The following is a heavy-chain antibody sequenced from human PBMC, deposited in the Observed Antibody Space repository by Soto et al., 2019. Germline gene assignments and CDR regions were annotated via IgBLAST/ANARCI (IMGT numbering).Heavy chain of an antibody. CDR1: GGTFSSYA. D-gene: IGHD3-10*01. Sequence: QVQLVQSGAEVKKPGSSVKVSCKASGGTFSSYAISWVRQAPGQGLEWMGGIIPIFGTANYAQKFQGRVTINADESTSPAYMELSSLRSEDTAVYYCARVGGEVRFGELFFHYGMDVWGQGTTVTVSS. J-gene: IGHJ6*02. CDR2: IIPIFGTA. V-gene: IGHV1-69*01. CDR3: ARVGGEVRFGELFFHYGMDV.